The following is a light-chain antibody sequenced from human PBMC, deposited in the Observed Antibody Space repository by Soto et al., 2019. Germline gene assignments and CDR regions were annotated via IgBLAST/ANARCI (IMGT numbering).Light chain of an antibody. V-gene: IGLV2-14*01. CDR3: GSYRNFNTLEMV. CDR1: SSDVGGYNY. J-gene: IGLJ3*02. CDR2: DVN. Sequence: QSALTQPRSVSGSPGQSVTISCTGTSSDVGGYNYVSWYQQHPGKAPKLMIYDVNKRPSGVSNRFSGSMSANTASLTISGLQAEDEADYYCGSYRNFNTLEMVFGGGTKLTVL.